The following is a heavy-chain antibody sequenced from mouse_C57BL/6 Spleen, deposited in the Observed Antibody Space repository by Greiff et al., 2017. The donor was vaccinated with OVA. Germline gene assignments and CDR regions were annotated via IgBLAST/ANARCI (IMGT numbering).Heavy chain of an antibody. CDR2: IYPGDGDT. V-gene: IGHV1-82*01. Sequence: QVQLQQSGPELVKPGASVKISCKASGYAFSSSWMNWVKQRPGKGLEWIGRIYPGDGDTNYNGKFKGKATLTADKSSSTAYMQLSSLTSEDSAVYFCARCCSNYAMDYWGQGTSVTVSS. CDR1: GYAFSSSW. CDR3: ARCCSNYAMDY. D-gene: IGHD1-1*01. J-gene: IGHJ4*01.